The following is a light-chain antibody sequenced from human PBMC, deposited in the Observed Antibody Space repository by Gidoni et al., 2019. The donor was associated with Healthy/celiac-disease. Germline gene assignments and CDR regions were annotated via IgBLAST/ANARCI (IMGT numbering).Light chain of an antibody. Sequence: EIVLTQSPATLSLSPGERATLSSRASQSVSSYLAWYQQKPGQAPRLLIYDAFNRATGIPARFSGSGSGTDFTLTISSLEPEDFAVYYCQQRSNFYTFXQXTKLEIK. V-gene: IGKV3-11*01. CDR1: QSVSSY. CDR2: DAF. J-gene: IGKJ2*01. CDR3: QQRSNFYT.